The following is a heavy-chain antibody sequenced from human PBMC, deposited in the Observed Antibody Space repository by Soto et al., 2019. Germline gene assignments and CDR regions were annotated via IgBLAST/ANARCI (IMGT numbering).Heavy chain of an antibody. D-gene: IGHD3-3*01. J-gene: IGHJ6*02. CDR3: ARVLTIFGVDYYGMDV. CDR2: IYYSGST. V-gene: IGHV4-59*01. Sequence: SETLSLTCTVSGGSISSYYWSWIRQPPGKGLEWIGYIYYSGSTNYNPSLKSRVTISVDTSKNQFSLKLSSVTAADTAVYYCARVLTIFGVDYYGMDVWGQGTTVTVSS. CDR1: GGSISSYY.